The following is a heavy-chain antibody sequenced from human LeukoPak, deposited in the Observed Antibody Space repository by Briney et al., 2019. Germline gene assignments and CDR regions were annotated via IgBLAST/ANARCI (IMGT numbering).Heavy chain of an antibody. D-gene: IGHD3-22*01. V-gene: IGHV3-21*01. CDR1: GFTFSSYS. Sequence: GGSLRLSCAASGFTFSSYSMNWVRQAPGEGLEWISSISGSSSYIYYADSVKGRFTSARDNAKNSLYLQMNSLRAEDTAVYSCARVYYYDSSGYDYWGQGTLVTVSS. J-gene: IGHJ4*02. CDR3: ARVYYYDSSGYDY. CDR2: ISGSSSYI.